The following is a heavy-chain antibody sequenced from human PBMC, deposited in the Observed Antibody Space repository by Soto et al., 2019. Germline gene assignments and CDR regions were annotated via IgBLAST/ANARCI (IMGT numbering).Heavy chain of an antibody. V-gene: IGHV1-2*02. Sequence: ASVKVSCKASGYTFTGYYVHWVRQAPGHGLEWLGWIHLTSGGTNYAQSFQGRVTMTRDMSVSTVYMEMTGLSSDDTAVYYCASPRELSYPYFYFFTLDVWGQGTTVTVSS. J-gene: IGHJ6*02. CDR3: ASPRELSYPYFYFFTLDV. D-gene: IGHD1-26*01. CDR1: GYTFTGYY. CDR2: IHLTSGGT.